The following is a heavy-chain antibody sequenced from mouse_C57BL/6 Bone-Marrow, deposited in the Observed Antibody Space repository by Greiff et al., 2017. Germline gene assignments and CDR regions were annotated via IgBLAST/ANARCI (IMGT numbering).Heavy chain of an antibody. CDR1: GYTFTSYW. J-gene: IGHJ1*03. V-gene: IGHV1-59*01. Sequence: QVQLQQPGAELVRPGTSVKLSCKASGYTFTSYWMHWVKQRPGQGLEWIGVIDPSDSYTNYNQKFKGKATLTVDTSSSTAYMQLSSLTSEDSAVYYCARLDYCSSYWYFDGWGTGTTVTVSS. D-gene: IGHD1-1*01. CDR3: ARLDYCSSYWYFDG. CDR2: IDPSDSYT.